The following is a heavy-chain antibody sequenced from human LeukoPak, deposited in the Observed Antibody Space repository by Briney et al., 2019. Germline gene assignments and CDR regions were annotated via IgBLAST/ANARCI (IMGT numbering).Heavy chain of an antibody. J-gene: IGHJ4*02. D-gene: IGHD2-2*01. V-gene: IGHV3-66*01. CDR3: ASAILGYCSSTSCYDPQVDY. Sequence: GGSLRLSCAASGFTVSSNYMSWVRQAPGKGLEWVSFIYSGGSTYYSDSVKGRFSISRDNSKNTLYLQMNSLRAEDTAVYYCASAILGYCSSTSCYDPQVDYWGQGTLVTVSS. CDR2: IYSGGST. CDR1: GFTVSSNY.